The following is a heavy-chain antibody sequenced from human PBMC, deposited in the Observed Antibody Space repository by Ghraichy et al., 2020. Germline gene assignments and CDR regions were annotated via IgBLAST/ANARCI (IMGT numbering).Heavy chain of an antibody. Sequence: GGSLRLSCAASGFTFSSYSMNWVRQAPGKGLEWVSYISSSSSTIYYADSVKGRFTISRDNAKNSLYLQMNSLRDEDTAVYYCNSHRSSSWNDAFDIWGQGTMVTVSS. CDR1: GFTFSSYS. J-gene: IGHJ3*02. D-gene: IGHD6-13*01. V-gene: IGHV3-48*02. CDR3: NSHRSSSWNDAFDI. CDR2: ISSSSSTI.